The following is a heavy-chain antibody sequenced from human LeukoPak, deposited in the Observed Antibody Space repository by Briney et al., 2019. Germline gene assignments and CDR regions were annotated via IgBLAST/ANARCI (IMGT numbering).Heavy chain of an antibody. CDR3: ARGNYYGSGSYSDY. D-gene: IGHD3-10*01. CDR1: GGSISSYY. Sequence: SETLSLTCTVSGGSISSYYWSWIRQPPGKGLEWIGYIHYSGSTNYNPSLKSRVTISVDTSKNQFSLKLSSVTAADTAVYYCARGNYYGSGSYSDYWGQGTLVTVSS. CDR2: IHYSGST. V-gene: IGHV4-59*08. J-gene: IGHJ4*02.